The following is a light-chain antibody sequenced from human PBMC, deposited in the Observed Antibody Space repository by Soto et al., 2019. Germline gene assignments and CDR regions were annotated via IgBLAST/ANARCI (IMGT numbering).Light chain of an antibody. J-gene: IGKJ4*01. V-gene: IGKV3-11*01. CDR1: QTVTNH. CDR3: QQRMNWPLT. Sequence: EIVLTQSPATLSLSPGGRATLSCRASQTVTNHLAWYQQKAGQAPRLLIFDAYTRASGIPPRFSGSGSGTDFTLTIGRVDPDDFAVYYCQQRMNWPLTFGGGTRVEIK. CDR2: DAY.